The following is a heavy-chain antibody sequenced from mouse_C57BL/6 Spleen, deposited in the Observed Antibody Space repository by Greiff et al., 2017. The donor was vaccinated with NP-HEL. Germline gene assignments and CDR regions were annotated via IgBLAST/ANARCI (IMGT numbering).Heavy chain of an antibody. CDR3: ARDGDYGFAY. V-gene: IGHV5-16*01. Sequence: EVMLVESEGGLVQPGSSMKLSCTASGFTFSDYYMAWVRQVPEKGLEWVANINYDGSSTYYLDSLKSRFIISRDNAKNILYLKMSRLKSEDTATYYCARDGDYGFAYWGQGTLVTVSA. D-gene: IGHD2-13*01. J-gene: IGHJ3*01. CDR2: INYDGSST. CDR1: GFTFSDYY.